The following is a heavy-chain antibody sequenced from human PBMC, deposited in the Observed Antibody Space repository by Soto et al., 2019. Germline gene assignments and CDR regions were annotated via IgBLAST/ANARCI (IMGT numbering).Heavy chain of an antibody. CDR1: GYTFASYG. CDR2: ISGYNDNT. CDR3: ARDKMVDSFGWGTFDL. D-gene: IGHD3-10*01. V-gene: IGHV1-18*04. J-gene: IGHJ4*02. Sequence: GASVKVSCKASGYTFASYGISWVRQAPGQGLEWMGWISGYNDNTKYAQQVQGRVTLTTDTSTTTAYMELRSLRSDDTAVYFCARDKMVDSFGWGTFDLWGQGTAVTVSS.